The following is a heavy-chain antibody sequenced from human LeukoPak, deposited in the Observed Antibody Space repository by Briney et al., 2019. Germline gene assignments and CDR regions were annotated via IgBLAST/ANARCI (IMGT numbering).Heavy chain of an antibody. D-gene: IGHD6-19*01. CDR2: ISSSGGTI. CDR3: AKDFSSRSGHYGMDV. V-gene: IGHV3-48*03. Sequence: GGSLRLSCAASGFTFSSYEMNWVRQAPGKGLEWVSYISSSGGTIYYADSVKGRFTISRENTKNSLYLQMNSLRTEDTALYYCAKDFSSRSGHYGMDVWGQGTTVTVSS. CDR1: GFTFSSYE. J-gene: IGHJ6*02.